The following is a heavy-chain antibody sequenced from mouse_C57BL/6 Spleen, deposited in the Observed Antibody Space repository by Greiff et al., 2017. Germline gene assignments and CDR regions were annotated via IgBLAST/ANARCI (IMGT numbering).Heavy chain of an antibody. D-gene: IGHD3-1*01. J-gene: IGHJ4*01. V-gene: IGHV1-15*01. CDR2: IDPETGGT. CDR3: TREGYDYAMDY. CDR1: GYTFTDYE. Sequence: QVQLKQSGAELVRPGASVTLSFKASGYTFTDYEMHWVKQTPVHGLEWIGAIDPETGGTAYNQKFKGKAILTADKSSSTAYMELRSLTSEDSAVYYCTREGYDYAMDYWGQGTSVTVSS.